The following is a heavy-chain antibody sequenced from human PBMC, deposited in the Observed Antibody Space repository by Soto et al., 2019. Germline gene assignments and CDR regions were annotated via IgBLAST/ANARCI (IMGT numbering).Heavy chain of an antibody. J-gene: IGHJ5*02. Sequence: LVKVSCKASGGTFSSYAISWVRQAPGQGLEWMGGIIPIFGTANYAQKFQGRVTITADESTSTAYMELSSLRSEDTAVYYCARGGLSSTSPFDPWGQGTLVTVSS. CDR2: IIPIFGTA. CDR3: ARGGLSSTSPFDP. V-gene: IGHV1-69*13. D-gene: IGHD2-2*01. CDR1: GGTFSSYA.